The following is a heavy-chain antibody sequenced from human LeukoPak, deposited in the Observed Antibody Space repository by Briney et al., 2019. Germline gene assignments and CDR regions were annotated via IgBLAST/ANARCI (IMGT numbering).Heavy chain of an antibody. Sequence: HSGRSLRLSCAASGFTFSSYAMSWVRQAPGKGLEWGSAISGSGGSTYYADSVKGRFTISRDNSKNTLYLQMNSLRAEDTAVYYCAKPLTRGGWYYFDYWGQGTLVTVSS. D-gene: IGHD2-15*01. CDR1: GFTFSSYA. CDR3: AKPLTRGGWYYFDY. J-gene: IGHJ4*02. CDR2: ISGSGGST. V-gene: IGHV3-23*01.